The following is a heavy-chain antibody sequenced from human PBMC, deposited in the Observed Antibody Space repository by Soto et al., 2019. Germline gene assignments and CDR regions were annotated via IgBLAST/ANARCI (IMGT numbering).Heavy chain of an antibody. CDR3: AKDRDYYGSGSSSYYYYYGMDV. Sequence: GGSLRLSCAASGFTFSSYAMSWVRQAPGKGLEWISAISGSGGSTYYADSVKGRFTISRDNSKNTLYLQMNSVRAEDTAVYYCAKDRDYYGSGSSSYYYYYGMDVWGQGTTVTVSS. D-gene: IGHD3-10*01. CDR1: GFTFSSYA. V-gene: IGHV3-23*01. J-gene: IGHJ6*02. CDR2: ISGSGGST.